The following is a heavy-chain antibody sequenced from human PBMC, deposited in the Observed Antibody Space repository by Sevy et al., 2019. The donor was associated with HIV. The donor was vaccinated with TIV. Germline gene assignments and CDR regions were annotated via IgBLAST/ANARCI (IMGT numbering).Heavy chain of an antibody. CDR3: ARTVHIRDFYFDY. V-gene: IGHV1-2*02. CDR2: INPNSAGT. D-gene: IGHD1-20*01. CDR1: GYTFTGYY. Sequence: ASVNVSCKASGYTFTGYYIHWVRQAPGQGLEWMGWINPNSAGTNYAQKFQGRVTMTRDTSISTAYMELSRLRSDDTAVYYCARTVHIRDFYFDYWGQGTLVTVSS. J-gene: IGHJ4*02.